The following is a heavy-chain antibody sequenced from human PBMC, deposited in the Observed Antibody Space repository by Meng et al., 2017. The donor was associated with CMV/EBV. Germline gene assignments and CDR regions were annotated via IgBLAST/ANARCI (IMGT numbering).Heavy chain of an antibody. CDR1: GYSTSSGYY. J-gene: IGHJ4*02. CDR3: ARDGINIVVVPAAMISYYFDY. Sequence: GSLRLSCTVSGYSTSSGYYWGWIRQPPGKGLEWIGSIYHSGSTYYNPSLKSRVTISVDTSKNQFSLKLSSVTAADTAVYYCARDGINIVVVPAAMISYYFDYWGQGTLVTVSS. CDR2: IYHSGST. D-gene: IGHD2-2*01. V-gene: IGHV4-38-2*02.